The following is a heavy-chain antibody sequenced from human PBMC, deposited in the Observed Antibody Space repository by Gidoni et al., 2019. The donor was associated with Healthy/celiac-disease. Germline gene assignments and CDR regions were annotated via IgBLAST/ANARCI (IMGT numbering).Heavy chain of an antibody. Sequence: EVQLLESGGGLVQPGGSLRLSCAASGFTFSSYAMSWVRQAPGKGLEWVSAISGSGGSTYYADSVKGRFTISRDNSKNTLYLQMNSLRAEDTAVYYCAKVNDFWSGYYSDFDYWGQGTLVTVSS. CDR2: ISGSGGST. CDR1: GFTFSSYA. CDR3: AKVNDFWSGYYSDFDY. J-gene: IGHJ4*02. D-gene: IGHD3-3*01. V-gene: IGHV3-23*01.